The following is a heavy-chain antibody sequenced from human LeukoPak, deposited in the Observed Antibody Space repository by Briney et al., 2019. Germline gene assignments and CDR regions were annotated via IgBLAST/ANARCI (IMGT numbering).Heavy chain of an antibody. CDR2: ISSSSSCI. D-gene: IGHD6-19*01. Sequence: GGSLRLSCAASGFTFSSYSMNWVRQAPGKGLEWVSSISSSSSCIYYADSVKGRFTISRDNAKNSLYLQMNSLRAEDTAVYYCARGHSSGWYDPGHWGQGTLVTVSS. V-gene: IGHV3-21*01. J-gene: IGHJ4*02. CDR3: ARGHSSGWYDPGH. CDR1: GFTFSSYS.